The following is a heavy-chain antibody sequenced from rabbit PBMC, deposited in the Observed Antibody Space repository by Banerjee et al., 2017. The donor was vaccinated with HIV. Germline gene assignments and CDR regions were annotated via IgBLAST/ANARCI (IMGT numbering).Heavy chain of an antibody. CDR1: GFTISSRYY. V-gene: IGHV1S45*01. J-gene: IGHJ3*01. CDR3: ARGDAGSSWGLDL. Sequence: QEQLVESGGGLVQPEGSLTLTCTASGFTISSRYYMCWVRQAPGKGLEWIGYIYAGSGNTWYANWVNGRFTISKTSSTTVTLQLNSLTAADTATYFCARGDAGSSWGLDLWGPGTLVTVS. D-gene: IGHD4-2*01. CDR2: IYAGSGNT.